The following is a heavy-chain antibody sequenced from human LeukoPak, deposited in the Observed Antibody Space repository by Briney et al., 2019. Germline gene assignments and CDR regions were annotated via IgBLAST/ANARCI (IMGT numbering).Heavy chain of an antibody. J-gene: IGHJ4*02. CDR1: GYTFTRYG. V-gene: IGHV1-18*01. Sequence: ASVKVSCKASGYTFTRYGITWVRQAPGQGLEWMGWISAYNGYTNYAQKLQGRVTMTTDTSTNTAYMKLRSLRSDDSAVYYCARDGLAYCGGDCYFDSWGQGTLVTVSS. CDR2: ISAYNGYT. D-gene: IGHD2-21*02. CDR3: ARDGLAYCGGDCYFDS.